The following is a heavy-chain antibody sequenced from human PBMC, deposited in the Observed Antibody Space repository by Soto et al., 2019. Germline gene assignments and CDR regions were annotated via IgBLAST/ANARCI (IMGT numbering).Heavy chain of an antibody. D-gene: IGHD2-21*02. J-gene: IGHJ4*02. CDR2: ITPNNGDT. Sequence: QVQLLQSGAQVKKPGASVKVSCKASGYTFDTYGISWVRQAPGQGLEWMGWITPNNGDTNYAQKIQGRVTLTTDTSTATAYLEVRSLRSDDTAVYYCARMAHCSDGFCYSLPLDSRGKGTLVTVSS. CDR3: ARMAHCSDGFCYSLPLDS. CDR1: GYTFDTYG. V-gene: IGHV1-18*01.